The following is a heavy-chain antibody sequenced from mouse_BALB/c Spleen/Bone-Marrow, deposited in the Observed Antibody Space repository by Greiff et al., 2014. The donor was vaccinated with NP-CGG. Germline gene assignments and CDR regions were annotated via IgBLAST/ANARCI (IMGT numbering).Heavy chain of an antibody. Sequence: EVQLQQSGPGLVKPSQTVSLTCTVTGISITTGNYRWSWIRQFPGNKLEWIGYIYYSGTITYNPSLTSRTTITRDSSKNQFFLEMSSLTAEDTASYYCTRERYSFDYWGQGTTLTVSS. CDR1: GISITTGNYR. CDR3: TRERYSFDY. D-gene: IGHD1-1*01. CDR2: IYYSGTI. J-gene: IGHJ2*01. V-gene: IGHV3-5*02.